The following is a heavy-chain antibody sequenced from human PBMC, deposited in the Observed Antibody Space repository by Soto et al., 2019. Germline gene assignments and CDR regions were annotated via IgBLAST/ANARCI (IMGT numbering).Heavy chain of an antibody. D-gene: IGHD3-10*01. CDR1: GYTFTTYG. CDR2: INTHNGNT. Sequence: ASVKVSCKASGYTFTTYGISWVRQAPGQGLEWLGRINTHNGNTNYAQNLQGRVIMTADISTSTAYMELRSLRSDDTAIYYCTREGSAPYYYYGMDAWGQGTTVTVSS. V-gene: IGHV1-18*01. CDR3: TREGSAPYYYYGMDA. J-gene: IGHJ6*02.